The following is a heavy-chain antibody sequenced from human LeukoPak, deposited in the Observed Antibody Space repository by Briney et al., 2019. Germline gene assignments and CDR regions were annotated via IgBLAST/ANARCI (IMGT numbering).Heavy chain of an antibody. CDR3: ARTAARRFDY. Sequence: ASVKVSCKASGYTFTSYYMHWVRQAPGQGLEWMGIINPSGGSTSYTQKFQGRVTMTRDTSTSTVYMELSSLRSDDTAVYYCARTAARRFDYWGQGTLVTVSS. CDR1: GYTFTSYY. J-gene: IGHJ4*02. D-gene: IGHD6-6*01. V-gene: IGHV1-46*01. CDR2: INPSGGST.